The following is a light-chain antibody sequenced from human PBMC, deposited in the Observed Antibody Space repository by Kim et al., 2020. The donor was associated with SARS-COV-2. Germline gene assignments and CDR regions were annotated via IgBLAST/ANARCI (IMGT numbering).Light chain of an antibody. CDR3: QQRYSWPIT. V-gene: IGKV3-11*01. J-gene: IGKJ5*01. CDR1: QSVSSQ. Sequence: LSPAERATLLCRASQSVSSQLAGSQQKPGQPPRLLIYDESNRATGIPATFSGSGSGTDFTLTIDSLEPEDFAVYYCQQRYSWPITFGQGTRLEIK. CDR2: DES.